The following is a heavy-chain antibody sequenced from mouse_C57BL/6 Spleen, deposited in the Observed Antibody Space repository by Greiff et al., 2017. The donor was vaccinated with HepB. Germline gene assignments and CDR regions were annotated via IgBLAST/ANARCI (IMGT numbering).Heavy chain of an antibody. V-gene: IGHV1-53*01. Sequence: QVQLQQPGTELVKPGASVKLSCKASGYTFTSYWMHWVKQRPGQGLEWIGNINPSNGGTNYNEKFKSKATLTVDKSSSTAYMQLSSLTSEDSAVYYCARGGEICYGLYYAMDYWGQGTSVTVSS. CDR1: GYTFTSYW. CDR2: INPSNGGT. CDR3: ARGGEICYGLYYAMDY. J-gene: IGHJ4*01. D-gene: IGHD2-1*01.